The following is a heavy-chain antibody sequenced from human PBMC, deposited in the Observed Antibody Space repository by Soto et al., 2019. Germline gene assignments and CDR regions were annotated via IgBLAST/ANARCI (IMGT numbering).Heavy chain of an antibody. J-gene: IGHJ4*02. CDR3: ARMDSSALGIDY. CDR2: IYPGDSDT. Sequence: GGSLKISCKGSGYSFTSNWIGWVRQMPGKGLEWMGIIYPGDSDTRYSPPFQGQVTISADKSISTAYLQWSRLKASDSAMYYCARMDSSALGIDYWGQGTLVTVSS. D-gene: IGHD3-22*01. V-gene: IGHV5-51*01. CDR1: GYSFTSNW.